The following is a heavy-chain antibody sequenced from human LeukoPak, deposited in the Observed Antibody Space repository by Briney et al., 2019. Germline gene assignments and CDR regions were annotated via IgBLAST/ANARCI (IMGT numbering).Heavy chain of an antibody. Sequence: ASVKVSCKASGYTCTGYYMHWVRQAPGQGLEWMGWINPNSGGTNYAQKFQGRVTMTRDTSISTAYMELSRLRSDDTAVYYCARGGLRSSGYKGTFDYWGQGTLVTVSS. V-gene: IGHV1-2*02. D-gene: IGHD3-22*01. J-gene: IGHJ4*02. CDR3: ARGGLRSSGYKGTFDY. CDR2: INPNSGGT. CDR1: GYTCTGYY.